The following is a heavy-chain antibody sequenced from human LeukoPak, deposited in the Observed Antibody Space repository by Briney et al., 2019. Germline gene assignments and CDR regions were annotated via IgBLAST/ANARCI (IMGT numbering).Heavy chain of an antibody. D-gene: IGHD5-18*01. CDR1: GYIFTSYV. Sequence: ASVKVSFRAAGYIFTSYVMHWVRQAPGQGLEWMGLINISGGSTRNAQKFQGRVTMTRDMSTSTVYMELSSLRSEDTAVYYCARALPHRRLMDTTMEQHWFDPWGQGTLVTVSS. CDR3: ARALPHRRLMDTTMEQHWFDP. V-gene: IGHV1-46*01. CDR2: INISGGST. J-gene: IGHJ5*02.